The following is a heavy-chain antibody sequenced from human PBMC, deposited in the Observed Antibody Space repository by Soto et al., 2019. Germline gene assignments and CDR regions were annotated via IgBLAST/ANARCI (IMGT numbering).Heavy chain of an antibody. CDR2: ISGSGGST. CDR3: AKALGYYGSAYYYYGMDV. CDR1: GFTFSSYA. J-gene: IGHJ6*02. V-gene: IGHV3-23*01. Sequence: GGSLRLSCAASGFTFSSYAMSWVRQAPGKGLEWVSAISGSGGSTYYADSVKGRFTISRDNSKNTLYLQMNSLRAEDTAVYYCAKALGYYGSAYYYYGMDVWGQGTTVTVSS. D-gene: IGHD3-10*01.